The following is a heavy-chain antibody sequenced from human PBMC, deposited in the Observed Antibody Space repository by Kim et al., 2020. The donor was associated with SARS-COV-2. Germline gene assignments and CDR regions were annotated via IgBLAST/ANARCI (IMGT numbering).Heavy chain of an antibody. Sequence: GGSLRLSRAASGFTFSSYGMHWVRQAPGKGLEWVAVISYDGSNKYYADSVKGRFTISRDNSKNTLYLQMNSLRAEDTAVYYCAKNYGGNAGPGYWGQGTLVTVSS. D-gene: IGHD4-17*01. CDR3: AKNYGGNAGPGY. CDR2: ISYDGSNK. V-gene: IGHV3-30*18. CDR1: GFTFSSYG. J-gene: IGHJ4*02.